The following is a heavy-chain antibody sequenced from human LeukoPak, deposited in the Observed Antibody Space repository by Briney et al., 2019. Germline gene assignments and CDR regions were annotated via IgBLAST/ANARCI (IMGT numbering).Heavy chain of an antibody. V-gene: IGHV5-51*01. CDR2: IYPGDSDT. J-gene: IGHJ4*02. D-gene: IGHD5-24*01. CDR3: ASRKKGMATAGFDY. Sequence: GESLKISXKGSGYSFTSYWIGWVRQMPGKGLEWIEIIYPGDSDTRYNPSFQGQVTISAQKSISTAYLQWSSLKASDTALYYCASRKKGMATAGFDYWGQGTLVTVSS. CDR1: GYSFTSYW.